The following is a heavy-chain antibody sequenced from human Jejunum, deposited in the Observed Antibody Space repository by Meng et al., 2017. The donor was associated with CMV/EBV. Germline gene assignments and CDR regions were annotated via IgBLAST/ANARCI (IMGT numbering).Heavy chain of an antibody. CDR2: IIPFIGTT. J-gene: IGHJ4*02. CDR3: ARVICGGDCYLDN. Sequence: VHLLELGVGGKKPGSSVKVSCKASGGTFSTDGISWVRQAPGQGLEWMGGIIPFIGTTDYAQKFQGRVTITADQSARTVYMEVRSLKSEDTGVYYCARVICGGDCYLDNWGQGTLVTVSS. V-gene: IGHV1-69*12. D-gene: IGHD2-21*02. CDR1: GGTFSTDG.